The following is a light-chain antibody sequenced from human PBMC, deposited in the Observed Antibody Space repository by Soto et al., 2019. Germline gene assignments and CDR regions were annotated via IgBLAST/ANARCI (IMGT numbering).Light chain of an antibody. CDR1: SSNIGANY. J-gene: IGLJ2*01. CDR3: AAWDDSLSGVL. Sequence: QSVLTQPPSASGTPGQRVTISCSGSSSNIGANYVYWYQQLPGTTPKLLIYRNNQRPSGVPDRFSGSKSGTSASLAISGLRSEDEADYYCAAWDDSLSGVLFGGGTKRTVL. CDR2: RNN. V-gene: IGLV1-47*01.